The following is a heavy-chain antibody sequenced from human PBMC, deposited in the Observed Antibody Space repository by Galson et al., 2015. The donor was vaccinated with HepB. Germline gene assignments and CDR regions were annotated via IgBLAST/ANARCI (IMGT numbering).Heavy chain of an antibody. V-gene: IGHV1-46*01. CDR2: INPSGGST. D-gene: IGHD3-22*01. CDR1: GYTFTSYY. CDR3: ARDFRDYDSSGYYSGYFDY. Sequence: SVKVSCKASGYTFTSYYMHWVRQAPGQGLEWMGIINPSGGSTSYAQKFQGRVTMTRDTSTSTVYMELSSLRSEDTAVYYCARDFRDYDSSGYYSGYFDYWGQGTLVTVSS. J-gene: IGHJ4*02.